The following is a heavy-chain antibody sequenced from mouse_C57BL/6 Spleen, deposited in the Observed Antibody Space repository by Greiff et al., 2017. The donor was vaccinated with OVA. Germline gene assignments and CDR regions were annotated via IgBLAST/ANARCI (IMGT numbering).Heavy chain of an antibody. CDR1: GYAFSSYW. D-gene: IGHD2-1*01. Sequence: VKLVESGAELVKPGASVKISCKASGYAFSSYWMNWVKQRPGKGLEWIGQIYPGDGDTNYNGKFKGKATLTADKSSSTAYMQLSSLTSEDSAVYFCAREDGNSYFDYWGQGTTLTVSS. V-gene: IGHV1-80*01. CDR3: AREDGNSYFDY. J-gene: IGHJ2*01. CDR2: IYPGDGDT.